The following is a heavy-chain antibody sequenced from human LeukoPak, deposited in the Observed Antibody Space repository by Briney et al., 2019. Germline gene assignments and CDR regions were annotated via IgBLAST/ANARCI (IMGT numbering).Heavy chain of an antibody. CDR2: IWYDGSNK. V-gene: IGHV3-33*01. J-gene: IGHJ6*03. Sequence: GGSLRLSCAASGFTFSSYGMHWVRQAPGKGLEWVAVIWYDGSNKYYADSVKGRFTISRDNSKNTLYLQMNSLRAEDTAVYHCARSGVILNYYYHYYMDVWGKGTTVTVSS. CDR3: ARSGVILNYYYHYYMDV. D-gene: IGHD3-10*01. CDR1: GFTFSSYG.